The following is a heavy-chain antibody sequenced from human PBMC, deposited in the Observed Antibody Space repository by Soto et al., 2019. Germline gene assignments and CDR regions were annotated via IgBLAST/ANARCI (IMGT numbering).Heavy chain of an antibody. CDR1: GGSLSNYY. D-gene: IGHD2-8*02. CDR2: IYQSGST. J-gene: IGHJ4*02. Sequence: PSETLSLTCTVSGGSLSNYYWSWIRQSPGKGLEWIGGIYQSGSTNYNPSLKSRVTISVDTSKNQFSLKLTSVTAADTAVYYCARDKITGLFDYWGQGTLVTSPQ. CDR3: ARDKITGLFDY. V-gene: IGHV4-59*12.